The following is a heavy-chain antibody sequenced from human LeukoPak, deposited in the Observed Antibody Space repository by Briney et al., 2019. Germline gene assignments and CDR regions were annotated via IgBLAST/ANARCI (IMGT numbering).Heavy chain of an antibody. CDR1: GFTFSSYS. Sequence: PGGSLRLSCAASGFTFSSYSMNWVRQAPGKGLEWVSYISSSSSTIYYADSVKGRFTISRDNAKNSLYLQMNSLRAEDTAVYYCARYGSTVTIGCFQHWGQGTLVTVPS. CDR3: ARYGSTVTIGCFQH. J-gene: IGHJ1*01. V-gene: IGHV3-48*01. CDR2: ISSSSSTI. D-gene: IGHD4-17*01.